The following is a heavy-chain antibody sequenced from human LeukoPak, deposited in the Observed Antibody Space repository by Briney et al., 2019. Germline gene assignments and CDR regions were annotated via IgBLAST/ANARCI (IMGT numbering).Heavy chain of an antibody. V-gene: IGHV3-49*04. CDR1: GFTFGDYA. Sequence: PGRSLRLSCTASGFTFGDYAMSWVRQAPGKGLEWVGFIRSKAYGGTTEYAASVKGRFTISGDDSKSIAYLQMNSLKTEDTAVYYCTREGGGYKTLDYWGQGTLVTVSS. CDR3: TREGGGYKTLDY. D-gene: IGHD5-24*01. J-gene: IGHJ4*02. CDR2: IRSKAYGGTT.